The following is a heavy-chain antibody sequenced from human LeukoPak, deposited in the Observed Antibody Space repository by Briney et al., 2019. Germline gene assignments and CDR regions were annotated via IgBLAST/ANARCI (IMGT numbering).Heavy chain of an antibody. J-gene: IGHJ4*02. CDR1: GGTLSSYA. D-gene: IGHD3-22*01. CDR3: ARAPSYYDSSGPQLLGYYFDY. V-gene: IGHV1-69*04. CDR2: IIPIFGIA. Sequence: ASLKVSCKASGGTLSSYAISWVRHAPGQCLEWMGRIIPIFGIANYAQKFQCRVTITADKSTSTAYMELSSLRSEDTAVYYCARAPSYYDSSGPQLLGYYFDYWGQGTLVTVSS.